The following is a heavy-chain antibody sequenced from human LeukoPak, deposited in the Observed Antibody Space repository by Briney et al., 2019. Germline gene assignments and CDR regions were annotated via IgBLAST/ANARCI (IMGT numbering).Heavy chain of an antibody. CDR2: ISGSGGST. V-gene: IGHV3-23*01. CDR3: AKDSADFWGGYHLPNWFDP. J-gene: IGHJ5*02. CDR1: GFTLSSYA. Sequence: GGSLRLSCAASGFTLSSYAMSWVRQAPGKGLEWVSAISGSGGSTYYADSVKGRFTISRDNSKNTLYLQMNSLRAEDTAVYYCAKDSADFWGGYHLPNWFDPWGQGTLVTVSS. D-gene: IGHD3-3*01.